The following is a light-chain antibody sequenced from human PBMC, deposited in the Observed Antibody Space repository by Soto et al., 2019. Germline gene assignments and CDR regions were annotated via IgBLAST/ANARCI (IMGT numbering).Light chain of an antibody. Sequence: QSALTQPASVSGSPGQSITISCTGTSSDVGGYNYVSWYQQHPGKAPKLMIYEVSNRPSGVSNRFSGSKSGNTASLTISGLQAEDEADDYCSSYTSSSTPYVFGRGTKVTVL. CDR3: SSYTSSSTPYV. CDR1: SSDVGGYNY. J-gene: IGLJ1*01. CDR2: EVS. V-gene: IGLV2-14*01.